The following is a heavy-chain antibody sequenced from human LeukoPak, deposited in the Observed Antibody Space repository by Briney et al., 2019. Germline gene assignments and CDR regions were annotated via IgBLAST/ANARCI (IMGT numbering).Heavy chain of an antibody. CDR2: INAGNGNT. D-gene: IGHD5-18*01. V-gene: IGHV1-3*01. J-gene: IGHJ6*02. CDR3: ARALDRIQLWLLYYGMDV. Sequence: ASVKVSCKAPGYTFTSYAMHWVRQAPGQRLEWMGWINAGNGNTKYSQKFQGRVTITRDTSASTAYMELSSLRSEDTAVYYCARALDRIQLWLLYYGMDVWGQGTTVTVSS. CDR1: GYTFTSYA.